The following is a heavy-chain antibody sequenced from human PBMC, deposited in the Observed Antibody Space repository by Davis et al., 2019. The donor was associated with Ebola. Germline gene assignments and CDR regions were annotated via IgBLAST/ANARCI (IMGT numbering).Heavy chain of an antibody. CDR3: ARALWFRESHPYYYYGMDV. Sequence: GESLKISCAASGFTVSSYSMNWVRQAPGKGLEWVSSISSSSSYIYYADSVKGRFTISRDNAKNSLYLQMNSLRAEDTAVYYCARALWFRESHPYYYYGMDVWGQGTTVTVSS. J-gene: IGHJ6*02. D-gene: IGHD3-10*01. CDR1: GFTVSSYS. V-gene: IGHV3-21*01. CDR2: ISSSSSYI.